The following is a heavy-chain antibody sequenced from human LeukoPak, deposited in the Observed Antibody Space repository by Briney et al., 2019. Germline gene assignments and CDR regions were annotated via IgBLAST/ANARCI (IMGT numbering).Heavy chain of an antibody. V-gene: IGHV3-23*01. CDR1: GFTFNSYT. CDR2: VGGAGADT. J-gene: IGHJ3*02. CDR3: AKDTGDI. D-gene: IGHD3-10*01. Sequence: GGSLRLSCAASGFTFNSYTMSWVRLAPGKGLEWVSSVGGAGADTWYADSVKGRFTISRDNSKNTLYLQMNSLRAEDTAVYYCAKDTGDIWGQGTMVTVSS.